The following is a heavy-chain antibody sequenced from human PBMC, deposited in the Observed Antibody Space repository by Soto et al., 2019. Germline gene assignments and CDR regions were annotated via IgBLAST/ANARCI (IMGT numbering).Heavy chain of an antibody. CDR3: ANPHLLRLGELSVNSDDAFDI. Sequence: PGGSPRLCCAASGFTFSSYAISGVRQAPGKGLEWVSAISGSGGSTYYADSVKGGFTISRDNSKNTLYLQMNSLRAEDTAVYYCANPHLLRLGELSVNSDDAFDIWGKGTMVTVSS. D-gene: IGHD3-16*02. CDR1: GFTFSSYA. V-gene: IGHV3-23*01. CDR2: ISGSGGST. J-gene: IGHJ3*02.